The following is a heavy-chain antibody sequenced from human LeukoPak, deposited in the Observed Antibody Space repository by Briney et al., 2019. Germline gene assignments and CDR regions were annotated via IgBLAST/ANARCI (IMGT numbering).Heavy chain of an antibody. V-gene: IGHV3-7*03. CDR1: GFTFSNYW. CDR3: AKSVVVTATQWYFDL. D-gene: IGHD2-15*01. CDR2: IKQDGSEK. J-gene: IGHJ2*01. Sequence: GGSLRLSCAASGFTFSNYWMGWLRQAPGKGLDWVANIKQDGSEKYYLDSGKGRFTISRDNAKNSLYLQMNSLRAEDTAVYYCAKSVVVTATQWYFDLWGRGTLVTVSS.